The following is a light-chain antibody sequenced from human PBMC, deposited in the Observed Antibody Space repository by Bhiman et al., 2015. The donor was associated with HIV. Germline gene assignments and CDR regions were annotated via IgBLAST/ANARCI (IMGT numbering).Light chain of an antibody. J-gene: IGLJ1*01. CDR2: DVI. Sequence: QSALTQPASVSGSPGQSITISCTGTSSDVGGYNYVSWYQQHPGKAPKLLIYDVINRPSGISDRFSGSKSGNTASLTISGLQAEDEADYYCSSHTSRDLQVFGSGTTVTVL. V-gene: IGLV2-14*03. CDR3: SSHTSRDLQV. CDR1: SSDVGGYNY.